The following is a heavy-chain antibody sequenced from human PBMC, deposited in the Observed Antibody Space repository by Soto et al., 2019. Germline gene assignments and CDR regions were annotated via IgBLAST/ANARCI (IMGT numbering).Heavy chain of an antibody. CDR2: ISGSGGST. V-gene: IGHV3-23*01. CDR3: AKVGRRDGYNRHKHSNDAFDI. CDR1: GFTFSSYA. Sequence: EVQLLESGGGLVQPGGSLRLSCAASGFTFSSYAMSWVRQAPGKGLEWVSAISGSGGSTYYADSVKGRFTISRDNSKNTLYLQMYSLRAEDTAVYYCAKVGRRDGYNRHKHSNDAFDIWGQGTMVTVSS. J-gene: IGHJ3*02. D-gene: IGHD5-12*01.